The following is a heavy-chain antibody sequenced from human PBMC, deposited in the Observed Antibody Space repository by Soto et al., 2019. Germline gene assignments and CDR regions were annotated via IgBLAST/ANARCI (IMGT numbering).Heavy chain of an antibody. CDR3: AKGVRYCSGGSCYKYDFDA. CDR2: ISGSGGST. CDR1: GFTFSSYA. J-gene: IGHJ4*02. Sequence: PGGSLRLSCAASGFTFSSYAMSWVRQAPGKGLEWVSAISGSGGSTYYADSVKGRFTISRDNSKNTLYLQMNSLRAEDTAVYYCAKGVRYCSGGSCYKYDFDAWGQGTMGTGSS. V-gene: IGHV3-23*01. D-gene: IGHD2-15*01.